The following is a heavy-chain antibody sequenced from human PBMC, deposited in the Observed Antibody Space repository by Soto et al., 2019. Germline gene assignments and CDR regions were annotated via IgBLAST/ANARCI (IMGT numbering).Heavy chain of an antibody. CDR1: GGTFSSYA. D-gene: IGHD2-15*01. J-gene: IGHJ5*02. CDR3: ARGIQWCSGGSCYNWFDP. V-gene: IGHV1-69*04. CDR2: IIPILGIA. Sequence: ASVKVSCKASGGTFSSYAISWVRQAPGQGLEWMGRIIPILGIANYAQKFQGRVTITADKSTSTAYMELSSLRSEDTAVYYCARGIQWCSGGSCYNWFDPWGQGTLVTVSS.